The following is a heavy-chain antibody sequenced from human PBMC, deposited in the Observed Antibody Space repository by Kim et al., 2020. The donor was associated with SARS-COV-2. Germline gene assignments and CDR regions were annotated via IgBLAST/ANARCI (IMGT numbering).Heavy chain of an antibody. J-gene: IGHJ4*02. Sequence: STYDADPLKGRFTISRDNSKNTLYLQMSSLRADDTAVYYCAKMTPNYYDYWGQGALVTVSS. V-gene: IGHV3-23*01. CDR3: AKMTPNYYDY. CDR2: ST.